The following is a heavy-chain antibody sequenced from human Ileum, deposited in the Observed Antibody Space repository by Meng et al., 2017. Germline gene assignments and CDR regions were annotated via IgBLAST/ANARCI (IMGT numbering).Heavy chain of an antibody. CDR1: GFTFSNYA. CDR2: MSGSGAHT. D-gene: IGHD2-8*01. J-gene: IGHJ6*02. V-gene: IGHV3-23*01. CDR3: VKEDYCPDSLCYYHSCYGLDV. Sequence: LSPTCAASGFTFSNYAMSWVRQAPGKGLEWVGGMSGSGAHTYYADSVKGRFSMSRDNSKNTMELQSNSLRVEDTATYYCVKEDYCPDSLCYYHSCYGLDVWGQGTTVTVSS.